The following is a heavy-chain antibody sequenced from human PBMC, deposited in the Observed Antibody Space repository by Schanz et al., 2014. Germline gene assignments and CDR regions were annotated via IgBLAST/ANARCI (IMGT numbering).Heavy chain of an antibody. CDR2: INPNTGGT. J-gene: IGHJ6*02. CDR3: ARVRSEDYGGMDV. V-gene: IGHV1-2*06. Sequence: QVQLVQSGAEVKKPGASVKVSCKASGYTFTNYYIHWVRQAPGQGLEWMGRINPNTGGTQYAQKFQGRVTMTTAKSISTVYMELSRLRSDDTAVYYCARVRSEDYGGMDVWGQGTTVTVSS. CDR1: GYTFTNYY.